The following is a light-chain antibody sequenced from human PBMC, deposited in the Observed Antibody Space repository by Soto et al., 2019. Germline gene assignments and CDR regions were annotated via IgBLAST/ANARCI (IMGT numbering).Light chain of an antibody. CDR1: QSVSSN. J-gene: IGKJ5*01. Sequence: TLAQPTLSVYPGGRATLSCRASQSVSSNLAWYQQKPGQPPRLLIYDGYYRATDTPPRFSGSGSGTDFTLTISSLEPEDSAVYYCQQRNMWPINCGQGTRLEIK. CDR3: QQRNMWPIN. CDR2: DGY. V-gene: IGKV3-11*01.